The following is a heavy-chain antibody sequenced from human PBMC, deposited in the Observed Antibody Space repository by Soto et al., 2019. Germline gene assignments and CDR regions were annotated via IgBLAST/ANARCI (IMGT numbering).Heavy chain of an antibody. D-gene: IGHD6-13*01. CDR1: GFTFSSYE. V-gene: IGHV3-48*03. CDR2: ISSSGSTI. Sequence: VGSLRLSCAASGFTFSSYEMNWVRQAPGKGLEWVSYISSSGSTIYYADSVKGRFTISGDNAKNSLYLQMNSLRAEDTAVYYCARVARHSSLFDYWGQGTLVTVSS. J-gene: IGHJ4*02. CDR3: ARVARHSSLFDY.